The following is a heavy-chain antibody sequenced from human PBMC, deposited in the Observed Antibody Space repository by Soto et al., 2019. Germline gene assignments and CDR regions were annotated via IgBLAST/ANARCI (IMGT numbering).Heavy chain of an antibody. D-gene: IGHD6-19*01. Sequence: ASVKVSCKASGYTFTSYAMHWVRQAPGQRLEWMGWINAGNGNTKYSQKFQGRVTITRDTSASTAYMELSSLRSEDTAVYYCARLVMYISVAGNKRRSPENWFDPWGQGTLVTVSS. CDR3: ARLVMYISVAGNKRRSPENWFDP. CDR1: GYTFTSYA. V-gene: IGHV1-3*01. CDR2: INAGNGNT. J-gene: IGHJ5*02.